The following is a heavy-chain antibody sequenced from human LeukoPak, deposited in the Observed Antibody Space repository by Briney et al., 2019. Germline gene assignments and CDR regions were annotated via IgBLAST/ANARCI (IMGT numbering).Heavy chain of an antibody. J-gene: IGHJ4*02. CDR1: GGSISSGGYS. D-gene: IGHD5-18*01. V-gene: IGHV4-30-2*01. CDR2: IYHSGST. CDR3: ARAAMAVFDY. Sequence: TLSLTCAVSGGSISSGGYSWSWIRQPPGKGLEWIGYIYHSGSTYYNPSLKSRVTISVDRSKNQFSLKLSSVTAADTAVYYCARAAMAVFDYWGQGTLVTVSS.